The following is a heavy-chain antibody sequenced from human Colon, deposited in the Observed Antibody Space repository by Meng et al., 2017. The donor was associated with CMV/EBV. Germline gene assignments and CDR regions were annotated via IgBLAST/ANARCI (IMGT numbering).Heavy chain of an antibody. D-gene: IGHD4-11*01. CDR3: ARARGYSNYDYYYGMDV. Sequence: GGSLRLSCAASGFTFSSYAMHWVRQAPGKGLEWVAVISYDGSNKYYADSVKGRFTISRDNAKNSLYLQMNSLRAEDTAVYYCARARGYSNYDYYYGMDVWGQGTTVTVSS. CDR2: ISYDGSNK. J-gene: IGHJ6*02. V-gene: IGHV3-30-3*01. CDR1: GFTFSSYA.